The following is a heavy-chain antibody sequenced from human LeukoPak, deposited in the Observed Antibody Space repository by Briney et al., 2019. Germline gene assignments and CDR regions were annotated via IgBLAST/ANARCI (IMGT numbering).Heavy chain of an antibody. V-gene: IGHV4-31*03. Sequence: SETLSLTCTVSGGSISSGGYYWSWIRQHPGKGLEWIGYIYYSGSTYYNPSLKSRVTISVDTYKNQFSLKLSSVTAADTAVYYCARGFDYYDSSGYYYMDVWGKGTTVTVSS. J-gene: IGHJ6*03. CDR3: ARGFDYYDSSGYYYMDV. CDR1: GGSISSGGYY. CDR2: IYYSGST. D-gene: IGHD3-22*01.